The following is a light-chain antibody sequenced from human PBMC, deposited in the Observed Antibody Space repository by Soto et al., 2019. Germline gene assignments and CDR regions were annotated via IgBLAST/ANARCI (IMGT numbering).Light chain of an antibody. CDR1: QSVGAF. Sequence: EIVLTQSPATLSSSPGERAALSCRASQSVGAFLAWYQQKPGQAPRLLIYDASNRATGIPARFSGSGSGTDFTLTISSLEPEDFAVYYCQQRYTWPLTFGGGTKLEIK. V-gene: IGKV3-11*01. CDR2: DAS. J-gene: IGKJ4*01. CDR3: QQRYTWPLT.